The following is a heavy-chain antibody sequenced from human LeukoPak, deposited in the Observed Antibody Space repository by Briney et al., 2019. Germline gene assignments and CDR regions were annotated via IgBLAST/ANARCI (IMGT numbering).Heavy chain of an antibody. CDR1: GFTVTSNS. D-gene: IGHD1-14*01. V-gene: IGHV3-53*01. Sequence: PGGSLRLSCAASGFTVTSNSMNWVRQAPGKGLEWVSVISTGDEIHYAESVRGRFTISRDSSSNTLSLHMNSLRVEDTAIYYCATSQGPGTHWLDPWGQGTLVTVSS. CDR2: ISTGDEI. J-gene: IGHJ5*02. CDR3: ATSQGPGTHWLDP.